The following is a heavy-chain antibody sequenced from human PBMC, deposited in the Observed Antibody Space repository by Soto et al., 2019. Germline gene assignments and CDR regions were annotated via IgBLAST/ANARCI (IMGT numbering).Heavy chain of an antibody. D-gene: IGHD2-8*01. V-gene: IGHV4-59*08. CDR1: GGSISDYY. CDR3: ARHHFNGVLFDY. CDR2: FYYSGST. J-gene: IGHJ4*02. Sequence: QVQLQESGPGLVKPSETLSLTCTVSGGSISDYYWSWIRQPPGKGLEWIGYFYYSGSTNYNPSLKSRVTLSVDTSKNQFSLKLSSVTAADTAVYYCARHHFNGVLFDYWGQGTLVTVSS.